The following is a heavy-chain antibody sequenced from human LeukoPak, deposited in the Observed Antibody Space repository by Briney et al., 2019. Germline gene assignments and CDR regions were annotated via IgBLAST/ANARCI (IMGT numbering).Heavy chain of an antibody. J-gene: IGHJ4*02. V-gene: IGHV4-61*02. Sequence: PSQTLSLTCTVSGGSISSGSYYWSWIRQPAGKGLEWIGRLYTSGSTNYNPSLKSRVTISVDTSKNQFSLKLSSVTAADTAVYYCARGAAVAGTPFPFDYWGQGTLVTVSS. D-gene: IGHD6-19*01. CDR2: LYTSGST. CDR1: GGSISSGSYY. CDR3: ARGAAVAGTPFPFDY.